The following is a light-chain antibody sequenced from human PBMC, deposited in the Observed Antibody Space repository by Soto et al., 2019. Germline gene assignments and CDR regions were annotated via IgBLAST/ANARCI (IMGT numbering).Light chain of an antibody. V-gene: IGLV2-14*01. CDR1: SSDVGGYNY. J-gene: IGLJ2*01. CDR3: SSYTSSSTQV. Sequence: QSALTQPASVSGSPGQSITISCTGTSSDVGGYNYVSWYQQHPGKVPKLMIYDVSNRPSGVSNRFSGSKTGNTASLTISGRQAEDEADYYCSSYTSSSTQVFGGGTKLTDL. CDR2: DVS.